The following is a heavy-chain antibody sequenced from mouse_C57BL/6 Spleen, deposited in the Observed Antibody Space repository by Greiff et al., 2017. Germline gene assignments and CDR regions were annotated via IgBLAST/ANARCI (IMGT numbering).Heavy chain of an antibody. CDR2: IYPSDSET. D-gene: IGHD1-1*01. J-gene: IGHJ2*01. CDR1: GYTFTSYW. Sequence: QVQLQQPGAELVRPGSSVKLSCKASGYTFTSYWMDWVKQRPGQGLEWIGNIYPSDSETHYNQKFKDQATLTVDKSSSTAYMQLSSLTSEDSAVYYGARGVGYFDYWGQGTTLTVSS. V-gene: IGHV1-61*01. CDR3: ARGVGYFDY.